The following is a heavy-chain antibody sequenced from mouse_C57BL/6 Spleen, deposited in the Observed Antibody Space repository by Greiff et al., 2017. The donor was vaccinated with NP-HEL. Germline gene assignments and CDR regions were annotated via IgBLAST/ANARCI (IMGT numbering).Heavy chain of an antibody. CDR3: ARRNDYDEFAY. V-gene: IGHV8-12*01. J-gene: IGHJ3*01. CDR2: IYWDDDK. D-gene: IGHD2-4*01. CDR1: GFSLSTSGMG. Sequence: QVTLKVCGPGILQSSQTLSLTCSFSGFSLSTSGMGVSWIRQPSGKGLEWLAHIYWDDDKRYNPSLKSRLTISKDTSRNQVFLKITSVDTADTATYYCARRNDYDEFAYWGQGTLVTVSA.